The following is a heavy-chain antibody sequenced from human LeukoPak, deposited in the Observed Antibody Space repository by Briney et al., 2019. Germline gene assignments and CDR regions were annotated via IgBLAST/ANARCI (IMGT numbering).Heavy chain of an antibody. Sequence: PGGSLRLSCAASGFTFSSYGLHWVRQAPGKGLEWVAFIRYDGSNKYYADSVKGRFTISRDNSKNTLYLQMNSLRAEDTAVYYCARESAVAGSWYFDFWGRGTLVTVSS. CDR3: ARESAVAGSWYFDF. J-gene: IGHJ2*01. D-gene: IGHD6-19*01. V-gene: IGHV3-30*02. CDR2: IRYDGSNK. CDR1: GFTFSSYG.